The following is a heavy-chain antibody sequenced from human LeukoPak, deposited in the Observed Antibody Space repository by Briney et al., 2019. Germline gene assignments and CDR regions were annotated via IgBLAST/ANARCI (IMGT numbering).Heavy chain of an antibody. J-gene: IGHJ4*02. V-gene: IGHV3-48*04. CDR3: ARGHYYDSSGYYVGSY. CDR1: GFTFSDYT. Sequence: GGSLRLSCAASGFTFSDYTMNWVRQAPGKGLEWVSYISSSGSTIYYADSVKGRFTISRDNAKNSLYLQMNSLRAEDTAVYYCARGHYYDSSGYYVGSYWGQGTLVTVSS. CDR2: ISSSGSTI. D-gene: IGHD3-22*01.